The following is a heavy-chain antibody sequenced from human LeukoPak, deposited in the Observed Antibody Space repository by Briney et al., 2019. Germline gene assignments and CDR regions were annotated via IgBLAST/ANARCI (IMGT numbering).Heavy chain of an antibody. CDR1: GFTFSDYY. CDR2: ISSSGSTI. D-gene: IGHD6-13*01. J-gene: IGHJ6*03. V-gene: IGHV3-11*01. Sequence: GGSLRLSCAASGFTFSDYYMSWIRRAPGKGLEWVSYISSSGSTIYYADSVKGRFTISRDNAKNSLYLQMNSLRAEDTAVYYCARGAAAGIIYYYMDVWGKGTTVTVSS. CDR3: ARGAAAGIIYYYMDV.